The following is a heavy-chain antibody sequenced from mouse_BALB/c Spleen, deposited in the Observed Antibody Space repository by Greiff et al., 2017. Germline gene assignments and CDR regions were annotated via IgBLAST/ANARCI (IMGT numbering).Heavy chain of an antibody. J-gene: IGHJ4*01. D-gene: IGHD1-2*01. CDR2: IYPGGGYT. V-gene: IGHV1-63*02. Sequence: QVQLKQSGAELVRPGTSVKISCKASGYTFTNYWLGWVKQRPGHGLEWIGDIYPGGGYTNYNEKFKGKATLTADTSSSTAYMHLSSLTSEDSAVYFCARASITTATSYAMDYWGQGTSVTVSS. CDR1: GYTFTNYW. CDR3: ARASITTATSYAMDY.